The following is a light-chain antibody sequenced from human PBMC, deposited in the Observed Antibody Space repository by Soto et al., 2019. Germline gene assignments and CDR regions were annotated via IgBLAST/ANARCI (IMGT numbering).Light chain of an antibody. J-gene: IGLJ1*01. CDR3: NSYTSKSTGV. CDR1: SSDVGGYNY. Sequence: QSALTQPASVSGSPGQSITISCTGTSSDVGGYNYVSWYQQHPAKAPKLIIYEVSNRPSGVSNRFSGSKSGNTASLNISGLQAEDEADYYCNSYTSKSTGVFGTGTKLTVL. V-gene: IGLV2-14*01. CDR2: EVS.